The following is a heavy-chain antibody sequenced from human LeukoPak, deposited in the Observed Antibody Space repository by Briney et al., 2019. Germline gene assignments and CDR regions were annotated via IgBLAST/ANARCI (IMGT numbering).Heavy chain of an antibody. CDR3: VRQRYQLPNPFNL. D-gene: IGHD2-2*01. Sequence: SETLSLSCAVSGVSISSGYDYWGWIPPPPGKRLEWIGTIYYSVSTYNNPSLKGRVSMYVDTYTNQFSLKLYSVTATDTAVLYCVRQRYQLPNPFNLWGQGTLVTVSS. CDR2: IYYSVST. CDR1: GVSISSGYDY. J-gene: IGHJ1*01. V-gene: IGHV4-39*01.